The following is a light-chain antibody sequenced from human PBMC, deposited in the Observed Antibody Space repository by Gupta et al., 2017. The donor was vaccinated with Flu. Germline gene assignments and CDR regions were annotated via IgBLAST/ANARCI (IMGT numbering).Light chain of an antibody. CDR1: QSINKF. V-gene: IGKV1-39*01. Sequence: RVTLTCRASQSINKFLNWFQQKPGNPPTLLIYAASSLHSGVPSRFSGSGSGTDFTLTISSLPPEDFATYFCQESYSSPPPYAFGQGTKVE. J-gene: IGKJ2*01. CDR2: AAS. CDR3: QESYSSPPPYA.